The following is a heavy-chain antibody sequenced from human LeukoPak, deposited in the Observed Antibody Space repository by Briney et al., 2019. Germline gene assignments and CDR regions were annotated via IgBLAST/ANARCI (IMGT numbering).Heavy chain of an antibody. J-gene: IGHJ6*03. CDR1: GFTFSSYA. V-gene: IGHV3-30-3*02. CDR3: AKTGFQWGYYFYYMDV. Sequence: GRSLRLSCAASGFTFSSYAMHWVRQAPGKGLEWVAVISYDGSNKYYADSVKGRFTISRDNSKNTLYLQMNSLIAEDTAVYYCAKTGFQWGYYFYYMDVWGKGTTVTVSS. D-gene: IGHD1-14*01. CDR2: ISYDGSNK.